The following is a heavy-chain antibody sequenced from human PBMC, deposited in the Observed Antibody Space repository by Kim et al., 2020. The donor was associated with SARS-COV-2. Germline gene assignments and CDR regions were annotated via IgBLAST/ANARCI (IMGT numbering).Heavy chain of an antibody. J-gene: IGHJ5*02. Sequence: GGSLRLSCAASGFTFSSYSMNWVRQAPGKGLEWVSYISSSSSTIYYADSVKGRFTISRDNAKNSLYLQMNSLRDEDTAVYYCARDHNGYSNINWFDPWGQGTLVTVSS. D-gene: IGHD6-13*01. CDR1: GFTFSSYS. CDR3: ARDHNGYSNINWFDP. V-gene: IGHV3-48*02. CDR2: ISSSSSTI.